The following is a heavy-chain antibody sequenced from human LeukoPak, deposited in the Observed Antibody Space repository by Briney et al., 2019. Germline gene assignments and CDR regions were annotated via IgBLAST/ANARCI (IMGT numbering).Heavy chain of an antibody. D-gene: IGHD1-1*01. Sequence: SETLSLTCDVSGFSISLGYYWVWIRQPAGQGLEWIGIIHPSGTTFYNSSLNSRITMTIDAPTNQFSLRLSLVTAVDTAVYFCATERERRITDWGQGTLVTVSS. J-gene: IGHJ4*02. CDR3: ATERERRITD. CDR1: GFSISLGYY. CDR2: IHPSGTT. V-gene: IGHV4-38-2*02.